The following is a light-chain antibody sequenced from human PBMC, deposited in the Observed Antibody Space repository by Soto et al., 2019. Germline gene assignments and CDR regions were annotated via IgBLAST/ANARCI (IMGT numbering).Light chain of an antibody. V-gene: IGKV3-15*01. CDR3: RQYNTCPFT. CDR1: QSLGRG. J-gene: IGKJ2*01. Sequence: EIVMTQSPATLSVSPGERVTLSCRASQSLGRGLAWYQQKPGQAPRLLIYGVSTRGTTIPPRCSGGGSGSPFTLTITTLLSEDFAVYYCRQYNTCPFTFGQGTRLEI. CDR2: GVS.